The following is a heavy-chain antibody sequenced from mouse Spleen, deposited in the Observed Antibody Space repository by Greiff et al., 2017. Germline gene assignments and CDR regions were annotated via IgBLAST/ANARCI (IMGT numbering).Heavy chain of an antibody. CDR2: ISTYYGNT. CDR3: ARGDGNLYYFDY. J-gene: IGHJ2*01. D-gene: IGHD2-1*01. Sequence: QVQLKQSGPELVRPGVSVKISCKGSSYTFTDYAMHWVKQSHAKSLEWIGVISTYYGNTNYNQKFKGKATMTVDKSSSTAYMELARLTSEDSAVYYCARGDGNLYYFDYWGQGTTLTVSS. CDR1: SYTFTDYA. V-gene: IGHV1-67*01.